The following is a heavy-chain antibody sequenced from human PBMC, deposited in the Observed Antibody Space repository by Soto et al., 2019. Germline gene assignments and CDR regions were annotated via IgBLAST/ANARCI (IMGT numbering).Heavy chain of an antibody. Sequence: SVKVSCEASGGTFSNYAISCVRQAPGQGLEWMGGIIPIFGTTNYAQRCQGRVTITADESTSTAYMELSSLRSEDTAVYYCARVSSSWYKDYFDYWGQGTLVTVAS. CDR3: ARVSSSWYKDYFDY. V-gene: IGHV1-69*13. D-gene: IGHD6-13*01. J-gene: IGHJ4*02. CDR2: IIPIFGTT. CDR1: GGTFSNYA.